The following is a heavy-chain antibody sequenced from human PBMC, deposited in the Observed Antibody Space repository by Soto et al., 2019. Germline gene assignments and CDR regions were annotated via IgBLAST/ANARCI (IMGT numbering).Heavy chain of an antibody. J-gene: IGHJ4*02. CDR2: ITVGGAQK. D-gene: IGHD5-12*01. CDR3: TRMPGGGWQRFFDY. V-gene: IGHV3-23*01. Sequence: EVKLLASGGALVQPGGSLRLSCEASGFTFIDHDMSWVRQAPGKGLEWVSSITVGGAQKDYGQSVKGRFTISRDNSNDSLFLQMESLQVEDTAIYYCTRMPGGGWQRFFDYWGQGTVGTVSS. CDR1: GFTFIDHD.